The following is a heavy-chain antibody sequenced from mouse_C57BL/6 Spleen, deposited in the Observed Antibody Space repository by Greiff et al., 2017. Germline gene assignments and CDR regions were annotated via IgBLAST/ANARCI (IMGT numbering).Heavy chain of an antibody. Sequence: QVQLQQPGAELVKPGASVKLSCKASGYTFTSYWMHWVKQRPGQSLEWIGMIHPNSGSTNYNEKFKNKATLTVDKYSSTAYMQLSSLTSEDSAVYYCARQDSNDGVAYWGQGTLVTVSA. V-gene: IGHV1-64*01. J-gene: IGHJ3*01. CDR1: GYTFTSYW. CDR3: ARQDSNDGVAY. D-gene: IGHD2-12*01. CDR2: IHPNSGST.